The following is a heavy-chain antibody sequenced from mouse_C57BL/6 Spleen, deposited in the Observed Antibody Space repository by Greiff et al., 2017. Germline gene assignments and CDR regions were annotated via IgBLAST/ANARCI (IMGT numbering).Heavy chain of an antibody. CDR1: GYTFTSYG. V-gene: IGHV1-81*01. D-gene: IGHD2-4*01. CDR2: IYPRSGNT. CDR3: APGLRPRDYYAMDY. Sequence: QVQLQQSGAELARPGASVKLSCKASGYTFTSYGISWVKQRTGQGLEWIGEIYPRSGNTYYNEKFKGKATLTADKSSSTAYMELRSLTSKDSAVYFSAPGLRPRDYYAMDYWGQGTSVTVSS. J-gene: IGHJ4*01.